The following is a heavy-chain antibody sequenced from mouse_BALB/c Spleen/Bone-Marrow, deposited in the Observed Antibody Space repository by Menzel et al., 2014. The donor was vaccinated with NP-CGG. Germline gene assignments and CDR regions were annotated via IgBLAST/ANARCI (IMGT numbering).Heavy chain of an antibody. CDR2: INPSNGGT. Sequence: VQLVESGAELVKPGASVKLSCKASGYTFTSYYMYWVKQRPGQGLEWIGEINPSNGGTNFNEKFKSKATLTVDKSSSTAYMQLSSLTSEDSAVYYCARWLLYYWGQGTTLTVSS. CDR3: ARWLLYY. D-gene: IGHD2-12*01. V-gene: IGHV1S81*02. J-gene: IGHJ2*01. CDR1: GYTFTSYY.